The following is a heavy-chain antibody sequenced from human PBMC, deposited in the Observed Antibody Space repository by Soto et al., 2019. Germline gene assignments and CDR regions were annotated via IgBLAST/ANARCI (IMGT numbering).Heavy chain of an antibody. V-gene: IGHV3-48*03. CDR1: GFTFSNFE. CDR3: AKDPYDILTGYYIGRVY. J-gene: IGHJ4*02. D-gene: IGHD3-9*01. Sequence: PGGSLRLSCAASGFTFSNFEMHWVRQAPGKGLEWVSYINTAGSTKYYAESVKGRFTISRDNARNSLFLQMNSLRAEDTAVYYCAKDPYDILTGYYIGRVYWGQGTLVTVSS. CDR2: INTAGSTK.